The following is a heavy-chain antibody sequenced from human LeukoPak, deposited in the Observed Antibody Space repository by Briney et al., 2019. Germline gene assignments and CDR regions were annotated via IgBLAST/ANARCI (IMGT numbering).Heavy chain of an antibody. J-gene: IGHJ6*02. Sequence: KTSETLSLTCAVYGGSFSGYYWSWIRQPPGKGLEWIGEINHSGSTNYNPSLKSRVTISVDTSKNQFSLKLSSVTAADTAVYYCARARPRLQLVNYYYYGMDVWGQGTTVTVSS. CDR2: INHSGST. D-gene: IGHD2-2*01. V-gene: IGHV4-34*01. CDR3: ARARPRLQLVNYYYYGMDV. CDR1: GGSFSGYY.